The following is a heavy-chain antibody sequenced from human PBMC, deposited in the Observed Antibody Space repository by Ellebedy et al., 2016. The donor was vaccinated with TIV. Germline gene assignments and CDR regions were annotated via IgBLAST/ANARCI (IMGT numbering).Heavy chain of an antibody. CDR1: GYTFTNHG. V-gene: IGHV3-33*01. CDR3: ARGRSMAVAGNTY. D-gene: IGHD6-19*01. Sequence: PGGSLRLSCAATGYTFTNHGMHWVRQAPGKGLEWVAVIWYDGSNKYYADSVKGRFTISRDNSKNTLYLQMNSLRAEDTAVYYCARGRSMAVAGNTYWGQGTLVTVSS. CDR2: IWYDGSNK. J-gene: IGHJ4*02.